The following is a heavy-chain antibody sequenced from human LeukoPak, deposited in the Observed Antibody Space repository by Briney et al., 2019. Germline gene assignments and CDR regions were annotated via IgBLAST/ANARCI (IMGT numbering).Heavy chain of an antibody. CDR1: GFTFTSSA. CDR2: IVVGSGNT. D-gene: IGHD1-26*01. V-gene: IGHV1-58*02. J-gene: IGHJ4*02. CDR3: AAAGISGSYSY. Sequence: ASVKVSCKASGFTFTSSAMQWERQARGQRLEWIGWIVVGSGNTNYAQKFQERVTITRDMSTSTAYMELSSLRSEDTAVYDCAAAGISGSYSYWGQGTLVTVSS.